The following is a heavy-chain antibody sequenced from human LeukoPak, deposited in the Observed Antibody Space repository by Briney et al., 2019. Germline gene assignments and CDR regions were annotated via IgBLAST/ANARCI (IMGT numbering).Heavy chain of an antibody. V-gene: IGHV4-61*02. CDR1: GGSISSGSYY. Sequence: SETLSLTCTVSGGSISSGSYYWSWIRQPAGKGLEWIGRIYTSGSTNYNPSLKSRVTISVDTSKNQFSLKLSSVTAADTAVYYCARHIGRQNSSGWYYFDYWGQGTLVTVSS. J-gene: IGHJ4*02. D-gene: IGHD6-19*01. CDR3: ARHIGRQNSSGWYYFDY. CDR2: IYTSGST.